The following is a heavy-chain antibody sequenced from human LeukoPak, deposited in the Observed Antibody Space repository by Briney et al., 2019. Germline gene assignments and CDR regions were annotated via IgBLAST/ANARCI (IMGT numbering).Heavy chain of an antibody. D-gene: IGHD3-3*01. CDR2: ISSDGRST. CDR3: VRFSNFWSGQEDY. V-gene: IGHV3-74*01. Sequence: GGSLRLSCAASGFTFSTYWMHWVRQAPGKGLVWASGISSDGRSTTYADSVKGRFTISRDNAKNTLYLQMNSLRAEDTAVYYCVRFSNFWSGQEDYWGQGSLVTVSS. J-gene: IGHJ4*02. CDR1: GFTFSTYW.